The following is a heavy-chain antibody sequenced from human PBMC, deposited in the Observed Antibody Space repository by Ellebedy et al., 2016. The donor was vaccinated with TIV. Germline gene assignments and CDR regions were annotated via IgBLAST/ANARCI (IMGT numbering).Heavy chain of an antibody. CDR1: GGTFSSYA. CDR3: ARDAKEDV. D-gene: IGHD4/OR15-4a*01. Sequence: SVKVSCXASGGTFSSYAISWVRQAPGQGLEWMGRIIPILGIANYAQKFQGRVTITADKSTSTAYMELSSLRSEDTAVYYCARDAKEDVWGQGTTVTVSS. V-gene: IGHV1-69*04. J-gene: IGHJ6*02. CDR2: IIPILGIA.